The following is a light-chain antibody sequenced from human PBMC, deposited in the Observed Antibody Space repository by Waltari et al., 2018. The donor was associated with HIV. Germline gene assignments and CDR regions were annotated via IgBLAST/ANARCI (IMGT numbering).Light chain of an antibody. J-gene: IGKJ1*01. CDR3: QQYNNWT. Sequence: EIVMTQSPATLSVSPGERATLSCRASQSVSSNLAWYQQKPGQAPRRLIYGASTRATGIPARFSGSGSGTEFTLTISSLQSEDFAVYYCQQYNNWTFGQGTKVEIK. CDR2: GAS. V-gene: IGKV3-15*01. CDR1: QSVSSN.